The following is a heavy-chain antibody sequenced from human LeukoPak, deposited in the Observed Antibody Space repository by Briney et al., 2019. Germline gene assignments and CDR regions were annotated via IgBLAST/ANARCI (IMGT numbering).Heavy chain of an antibody. J-gene: IGHJ4*02. CDR1: GYSFTSYW. Sequence: GESLKISCKGPGYSFTSYWIGWVRQMPGKGLEWMRIIYPGDSDTRYSPSFQGQVTISADKSISTAYLQWSSLKASDTAMYYCARLGQQLVGDFDYWGQGTLVTVSS. V-gene: IGHV5-51*01. CDR3: ARLGQQLVGDFDY. D-gene: IGHD6-13*01. CDR2: IYPGDSDT.